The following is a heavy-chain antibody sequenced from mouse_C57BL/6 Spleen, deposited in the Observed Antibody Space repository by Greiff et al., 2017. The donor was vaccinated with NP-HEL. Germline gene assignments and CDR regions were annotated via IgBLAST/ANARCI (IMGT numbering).Heavy chain of an antibody. CDR1: GYTFTSYW. Sequence: QVQLQQPGAELVKPGASVKMSCKASGYTFTSYWITWVKQRPGQGLEWIGDIYPGSGCTNYNEKFKSKATLTVDTSSSTAYMQLSSLTSEDSAVYYCALYYYGSSPYYFDYWGQGTTLTVSS. CDR3: ALYYYGSSPYYFDY. V-gene: IGHV1-55*01. J-gene: IGHJ2*01. D-gene: IGHD1-1*01. CDR2: IYPGSGCT.